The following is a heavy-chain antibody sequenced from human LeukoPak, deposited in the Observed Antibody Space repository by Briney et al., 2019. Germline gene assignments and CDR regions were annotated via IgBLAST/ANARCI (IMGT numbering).Heavy chain of an antibody. CDR2: IYYSGST. D-gene: IGHD1-26*01. CDR1: GYSISSGYY. CDR3: ARPASSGSYHPFDY. J-gene: IGHJ4*02. Sequence: SETLSLTCAVSGYSISSGYYWGWIRQPPGKGLEWIGSIYYSGSTYYNPSLKSRVTISVDTSKNQFSLKLSSVTAADTAVYYCARPASSGSYHPFDYWGQGTLVTVSS. V-gene: IGHV4-38-2*01.